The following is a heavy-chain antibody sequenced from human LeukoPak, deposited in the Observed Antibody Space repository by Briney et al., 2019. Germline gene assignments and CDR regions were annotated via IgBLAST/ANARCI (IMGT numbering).Heavy chain of an antibody. D-gene: IGHD3-3*01. CDR3: ARGFYSHDYDFWSGYNYYYYYMDV. CDR1: GYTFTSYY. V-gene: IGHV1-69*06. CDR2: IIPIFGTA. J-gene: IGHJ6*03. Sequence: ASVKVSCKASGYTFTSYYMHWVRQAPGQGLEWMGGIIPIFGTANYAQKFQGRVTITADKSTSTAYMELSSLRSEDTAVYYCARGFYSHDYDFWSGYNYYYYYMDVWGKGTTVTVSS.